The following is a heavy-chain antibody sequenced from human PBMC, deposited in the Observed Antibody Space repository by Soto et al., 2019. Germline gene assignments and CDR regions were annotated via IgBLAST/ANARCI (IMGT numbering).Heavy chain of an antibody. CDR1: GFTFSSYA. Sequence: GSLRLSCAASGFTFSSYAMHWVRQAPGKGLEWVAVISYDGSNKYYADSVKGRFTISRDNSKNTLYLQMNSLRAEDTAVYYCARGGQTYYYDSSGYYHRFDYWGQGTLVTVSS. D-gene: IGHD3-22*01. V-gene: IGHV3-30-3*01. J-gene: IGHJ4*02. CDR2: ISYDGSNK. CDR3: ARGGQTYYYDSSGYYHRFDY.